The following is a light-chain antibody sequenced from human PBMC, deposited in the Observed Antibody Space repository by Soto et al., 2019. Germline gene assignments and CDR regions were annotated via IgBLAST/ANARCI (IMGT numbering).Light chain of an antibody. Sequence: EIVMTQSPATLSVSPGGRATVSCRASQSISDTLAWYQQKPGQAPRLLIYGASARATGFPARFSGSGSGTDFTLTISSLQSEDFAVYYCQQYNNWPWTFGQGTKVDI. CDR1: QSISDT. CDR2: GAS. J-gene: IGKJ1*01. CDR3: QQYNNWPWT. V-gene: IGKV3-15*01.